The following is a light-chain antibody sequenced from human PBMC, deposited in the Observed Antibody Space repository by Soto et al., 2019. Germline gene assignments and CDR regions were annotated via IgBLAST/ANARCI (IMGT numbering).Light chain of an antibody. CDR1: QSISSY. V-gene: IGKV1-39*01. CDR3: QQSYSTPLT. J-gene: IGKJ4*01. Sequence: DSQMTQAPSSLSASLGDRVTITCRASQSISSYLHWYQQKPGKAPKLLIYAASSLQSGVPSRFSGSGSGTDFTLTISSLQPEDFATYYCQQSYSTPLTFGGGTEVDI. CDR2: AAS.